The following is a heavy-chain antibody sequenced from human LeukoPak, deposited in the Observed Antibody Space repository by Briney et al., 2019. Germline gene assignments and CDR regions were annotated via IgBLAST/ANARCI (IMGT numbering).Heavy chain of an antibody. CDR1: GFTFSSYW. J-gene: IGHJ4*02. CDR2: INTDGSST. D-gene: IGHD6-13*01. CDR3: AGSIAGPDTFDY. Sequence: GGSLRLSCAASGFTFSSYWMHWVRQVPGKGLVWVSRINTDGSSTTYADSVKGRFTISRDNAKNTLYLQMNSLRAEDTAVYYCAGSIAGPDTFDYWGQGTLVTVSS. V-gene: IGHV3-74*01.